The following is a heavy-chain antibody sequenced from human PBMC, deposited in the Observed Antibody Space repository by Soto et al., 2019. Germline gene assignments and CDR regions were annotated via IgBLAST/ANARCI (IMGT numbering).Heavy chain of an antibody. CDR3: ARVPDR. CDR2: IYHSGST. J-gene: IGHJ5*02. V-gene: IGHV4-59*12. D-gene: IGHD2-2*01. CDR1: GGSISSYY. Sequence: PSETLSLTYTVSGGSISSYYWSWIRQPPGKGLEWIGYIYHSGSTYYNPSLKSRVTISVDRSKNQFSLKLSSVTAADTAVYYCARVPDRWGQGTLVTVS.